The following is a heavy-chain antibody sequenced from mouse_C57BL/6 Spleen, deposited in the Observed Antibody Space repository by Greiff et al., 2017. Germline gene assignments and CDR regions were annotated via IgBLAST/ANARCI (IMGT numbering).Heavy chain of an antibody. CDR2: ISRGGGYI. CDR3: TRDQGYGPWFAY. CDR1: GFTFSSYA. Sequence: EVLLVESGEGLVKPGGSLKLSCAASGFTFSSYAMSWVRQTPEKRLEWVAYISRGGGYIYYADTVKGRFTISRDNARNTLYLQMSSLKSEDTAMYYCTRDQGYGPWFAYWGQGTLVTVSA. V-gene: IGHV5-9-1*02. J-gene: IGHJ3*01. D-gene: IGHD2-10*02.